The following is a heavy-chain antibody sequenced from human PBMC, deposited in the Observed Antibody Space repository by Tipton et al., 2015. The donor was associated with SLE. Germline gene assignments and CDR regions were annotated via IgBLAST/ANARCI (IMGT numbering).Heavy chain of an antibody. Sequence: TLSLTCTVSGGSISSYYWSWIRQPPGKGLEWIGYIYYSGSTNCNPSLKSRVTISVDTSKNQFSLKLSSVTAADTAVYYCAARGVLHWYFDLWGRGTLVTVSS. V-gene: IGHV4-59*01. CDR2: IYYSGST. D-gene: IGHD3-16*01. CDR1: GGSISSYY. CDR3: AARGVLHWYFDL. J-gene: IGHJ2*01.